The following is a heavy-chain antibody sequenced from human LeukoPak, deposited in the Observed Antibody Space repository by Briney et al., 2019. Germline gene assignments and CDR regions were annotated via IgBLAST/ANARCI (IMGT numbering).Heavy chain of an antibody. J-gene: IGHJ4*02. CDR3: ARDLLLAPEEKYYFDY. V-gene: IGHV3-33*01. CDR2: IWYYGSNK. CDR1: GFTFSSYG. D-gene: IGHD2-8*02. Sequence: GGSLRLSCAASGFTFSSYGMHWVRQAPGKGLEWVAVIWYYGSNKYYADSVKGRFTISRDNSKNTLYLQMNSLRAEDTAVYYCARDLLLAPEEKYYFDYWGQGTLVTVSS.